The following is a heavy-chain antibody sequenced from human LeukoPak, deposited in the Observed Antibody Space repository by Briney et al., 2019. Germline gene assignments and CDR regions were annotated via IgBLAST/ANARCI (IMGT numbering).Heavy chain of an antibody. J-gene: IGHJ5*02. CDR2: IFHSGPS. Sequence: SETLSLTCAVSGDSISSGDYSWSWLRQPSGKGLEWIRYIFHSGPSYYNPSLKSRVTISVDKSKNQFSLRLTSVTAADTAVYYCARELWFVNALGSWLDPWGQGTLVTVSS. D-gene: IGHD3-10*01. CDR1: GDSISSGDYS. CDR3: ARELWFVNALGSWLDP. V-gene: IGHV4-30-2*01.